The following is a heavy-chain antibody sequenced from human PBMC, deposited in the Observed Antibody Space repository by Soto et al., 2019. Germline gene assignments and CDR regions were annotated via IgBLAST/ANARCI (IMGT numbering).Heavy chain of an antibody. Sequence: EVQLVESGGGLVQPGRSLRLSCTASGFTFDDYAMHWVRQAPGKGLEWVSGISWNSGSIGYADSMKGRFTISRDNAKNSLFLQMNSLRPEDTALYYCTKDRGSGYYGMDVWGQGTTVTVSS. CDR1: GFTFDDYA. V-gene: IGHV3-9*01. D-gene: IGHD3-10*01. CDR3: TKDRGSGYYGMDV. CDR2: ISWNSGSI. J-gene: IGHJ6*02.